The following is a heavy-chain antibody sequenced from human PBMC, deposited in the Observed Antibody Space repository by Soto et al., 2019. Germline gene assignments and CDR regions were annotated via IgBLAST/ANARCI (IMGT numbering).Heavy chain of an antibody. CDR2: IYYSGST. CDR1: GGSISVYY. V-gene: IGHV4-59*08. D-gene: IGHD3-3*01. CDR3: ARGGWRPIDY. Sequence: QVQLQESGPGLVKPSETLSLTCTVAGGSISVYYWSWIRQPPGKGLEWIGYIYYSGSTNYNPTLKSRVTLSVDTSKNPFSLKLSSVTAAATAVYYWARGGWRPIDYWGQGTLVTVSS. J-gene: IGHJ4*02.